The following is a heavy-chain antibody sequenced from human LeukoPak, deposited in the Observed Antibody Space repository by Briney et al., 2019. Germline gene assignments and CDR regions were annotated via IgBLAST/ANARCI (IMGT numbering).Heavy chain of an antibody. J-gene: IGHJ4*02. CDR3: AKDQGYYDSSRIV. CDR2: ISGSGGST. D-gene: IGHD3-22*01. CDR1: GFTFSSYA. Sequence: GGSLRLSCAASGFTFSSYAMSWVRQAPGKGLEWVSAISGSGGSTYYADSVKGQFTISRDNSKNTLYLQMSSLRAGDTAVYYCAKDQGYYDSSRIVWGQGTLVTVSS. V-gene: IGHV3-23*01.